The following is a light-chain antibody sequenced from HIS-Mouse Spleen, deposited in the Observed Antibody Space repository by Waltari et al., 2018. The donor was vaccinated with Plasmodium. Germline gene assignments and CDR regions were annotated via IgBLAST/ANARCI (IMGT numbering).Light chain of an antibody. J-gene: IGKJ2*01. CDR1: QSVLYSSNNKNY. Sequence: DIVMTQSPDSLAVSLGERATINCKSTQSVLYSSNNKNYLAWYQQKQGQPPMLLIYWASTRESGVPDRFSGSGSGTDFTLTISSLQAEDVAVYYCQQYYSTPYTFGQGTKLEIK. V-gene: IGKV4-1*01. CDR2: WAS. CDR3: QQYYSTPYT.